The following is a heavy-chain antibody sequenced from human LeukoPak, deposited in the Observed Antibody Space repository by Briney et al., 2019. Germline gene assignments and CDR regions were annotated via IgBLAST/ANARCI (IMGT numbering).Heavy chain of an antibody. J-gene: IGHJ4*02. CDR3: AREEYGGHDY. Sequence: SETLSLTCGVSGGSISSSNWWTWVRQPPGEGLEWIGEIYHTGSTNYNPSLMSRVTISVDKSKNQFSLKLSSVTAADTAVYYCAREEYGGHDYWGQGTLVTVSS. CDR2: IYHTGST. D-gene: IGHD5-12*01. CDR1: GGSISSSNW. V-gene: IGHV4-4*02.